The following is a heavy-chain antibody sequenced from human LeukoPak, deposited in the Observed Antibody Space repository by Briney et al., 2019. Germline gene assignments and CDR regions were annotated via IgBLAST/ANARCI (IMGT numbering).Heavy chain of an antibody. Sequence: PSETLSLTCTVSGGSISSNIYSWGWIRQPPGKGLEWIGSIYYSGDTYYNPSLRSRVTISVDTSKNQFSLKVSYVTAADSAVYYCARSYGHYGWFDPWGQGTLVTVSS. CDR1: GGSISSNIYS. V-gene: IGHV4-39*01. D-gene: IGHD4-17*01. CDR3: ARSYGHYGWFDP. CDR2: IYYSGDT. J-gene: IGHJ5*02.